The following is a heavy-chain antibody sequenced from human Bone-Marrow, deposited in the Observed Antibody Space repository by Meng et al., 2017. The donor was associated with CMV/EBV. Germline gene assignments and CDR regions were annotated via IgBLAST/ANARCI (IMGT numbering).Heavy chain of an antibody. CDR3: ASCSDTTITAMAKYYFDY. J-gene: IGHJ4*02. CDR2: IIPIFGTA. D-gene: IGHD5-18*01. CDR1: GGTFSSYA. V-gene: IGHV1-69*05. Sequence: SVKVSCKASGGTFSSYAISWVRQAPGQGLEWMGGIIPIFGTANYAQKFQGRVTITTDESTSTAYMELSSLRSEDTAVYYCASCSDTTITAMAKYYFDYWGQRTLVTVSS.